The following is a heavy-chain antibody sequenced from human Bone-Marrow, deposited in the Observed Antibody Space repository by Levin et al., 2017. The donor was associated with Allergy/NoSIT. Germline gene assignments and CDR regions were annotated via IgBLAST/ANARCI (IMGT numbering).Heavy chain of an antibody. CDR3: ARGAPLVVATTGDWFDP. CDR1: GDSISTSPYS. D-gene: IGHD2-15*01. CDR2: IYRSGNT. V-gene: IGHV4-30-2*01. J-gene: IGHJ5*02. Sequence: ASETLSLTCAVSGDSISTSPYSWSWIRQPPGKGLEWIGYIYRSGNTYYNPSLKSRLTLSIDRSKNQFSLRLTSVTAADTAVYFCARGAPLVVATTGDWFDPWGQGTLVTVSS.